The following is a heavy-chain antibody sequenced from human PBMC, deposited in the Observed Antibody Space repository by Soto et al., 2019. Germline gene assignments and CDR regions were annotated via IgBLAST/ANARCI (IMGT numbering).Heavy chain of an antibody. Sequence: SVKVSCKASGGTFSSYAISWVRQAPGQGLEWMGGIIPIFGTANYAQKFQGRVTITADESTSTAYMELSSLRSEDTAVYYCARESPGCIRFLEWLTNYYYYYGMDVWGQGTTVTVSS. J-gene: IGHJ6*02. CDR3: ARESPGCIRFLEWLTNYYYYYGMDV. V-gene: IGHV1-69*13. CDR1: GGTFSSYA. CDR2: IIPIFGTA. D-gene: IGHD3-3*01.